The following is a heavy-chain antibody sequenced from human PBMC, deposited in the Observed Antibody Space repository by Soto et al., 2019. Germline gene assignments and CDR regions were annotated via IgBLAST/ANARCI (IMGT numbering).Heavy chain of an antibody. V-gene: IGHV3-30*03. CDR3: ASLHHSNYEDQLDSPYYYCGMDV. Sequence: PGGSLRLSCAASGFTFSSYGMHWVRQAPGKGLEWVAVISYDGSNKYYADSVKGRFTISRDNSKNTLYLQMNSLRAEDTAVYYCASLHHSNYEDQLDSPYYYCGMDVWDQGTTVTGSS. CDR1: GFTFSSYG. CDR2: ISYDGSNK. D-gene: IGHD4-4*01. J-gene: IGHJ6*02.